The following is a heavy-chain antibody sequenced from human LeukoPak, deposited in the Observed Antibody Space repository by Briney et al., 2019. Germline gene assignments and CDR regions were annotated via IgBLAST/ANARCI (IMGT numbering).Heavy chain of an antibody. D-gene: IGHD3-22*01. CDR2: ISWNSGSI. CDR1: GFTFDDYA. Sequence: GRSLRLSCAASGFTFDDYAMHWVRQAPGKGLEWVSGISWNSGSIGYADSVKGRFTISRDNAKNSLYLQTNSLRAEDTALYYCAKDYDSSGYYYFDYWGQGTLVTVSS. J-gene: IGHJ4*02. CDR3: AKDYDSSGYYYFDY. V-gene: IGHV3-9*01.